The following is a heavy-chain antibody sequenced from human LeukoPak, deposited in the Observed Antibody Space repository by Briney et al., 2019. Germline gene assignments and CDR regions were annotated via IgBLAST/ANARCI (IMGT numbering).Heavy chain of an antibody. J-gene: IGHJ4*02. Sequence: PSETLSLTCTGSGGSTSSHFWSWIRQPPGKGLEWIGNIYTGGTTNYNPSLKSGVTISIDTSKNQLSLHLASVTAADTAVYYCTKATKWLAFDDWGRGTLVTVSS. CDR1: GGSTSSHF. V-gene: IGHV4-59*11. CDR2: IYTGGTT. CDR3: TKATKWLAFDD. D-gene: IGHD6-19*01.